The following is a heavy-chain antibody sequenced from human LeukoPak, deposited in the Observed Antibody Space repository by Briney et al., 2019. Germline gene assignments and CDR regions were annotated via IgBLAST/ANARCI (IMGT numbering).Heavy chain of an antibody. CDR2: ITPIFGTA. CDR3: ASGRITGTTSPFDY. Sequence: SVKVSCKASGGTFSSYAISWVRQAPGQGLEWMGGITPIFGTANYAQKFQGRVTITTDESTSTAYMELSSLRSEDTAVYYCASGRITGTTSPFDYWGQGTLVTVSS. D-gene: IGHD1-7*01. CDR1: GGTFSSYA. V-gene: IGHV1-69*05. J-gene: IGHJ4*02.